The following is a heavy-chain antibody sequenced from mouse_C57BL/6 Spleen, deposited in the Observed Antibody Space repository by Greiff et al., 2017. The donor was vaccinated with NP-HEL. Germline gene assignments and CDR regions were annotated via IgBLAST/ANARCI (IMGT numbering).Heavy chain of an antibody. V-gene: IGHV1-20*01. Sequence: EVKLQQSGPELVKPGDSVKISCKASGYSFTGYFMNWVMQSHGKSLEWIGRINPYNGDTFYNQKFKGKATLTVDKSSSTAHMELRSLTSEDSAVYYCARQQRPPKYYGSSYDAMDYWGQGTSVTVSS. D-gene: IGHD1-1*01. CDR3: ARQQRPPKYYGSSYDAMDY. J-gene: IGHJ4*01. CDR2: INPYNGDT. CDR1: GYSFTGYF.